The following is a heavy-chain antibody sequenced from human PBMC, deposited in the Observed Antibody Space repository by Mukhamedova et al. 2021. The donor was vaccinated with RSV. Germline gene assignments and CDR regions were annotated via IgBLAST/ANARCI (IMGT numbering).Heavy chain of an antibody. CDR3: ARGFYYDSSGSDAFDI. J-gene: IGHJ3*02. V-gene: IGHV3-48*03. CDR2: I. Sequence: IYNADSVKGRLTISRDNAKNSVFLQMNSLRAEDTAVYYCARGFYYDSSGSDAFDIWGQGTMVTVSS. D-gene: IGHD3-22*01.